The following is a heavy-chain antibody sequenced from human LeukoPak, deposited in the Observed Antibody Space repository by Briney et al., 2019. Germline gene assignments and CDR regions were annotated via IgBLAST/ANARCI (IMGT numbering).Heavy chain of an antibody. Sequence: ASVKVSCKASGYTFTGYYIHWVRQAPGQGLEWMGWIRPDSGGAKYAQKLQGRVTITRDTSISTAYMELSRLRSDDTAVYYCARVRYRLAETYIDYWGQGTLVTVSS. J-gene: IGHJ4*02. D-gene: IGHD3-16*01. CDR3: ARVRYRLAETYIDY. V-gene: IGHV1-2*02. CDR1: GYTFTGYY. CDR2: IRPDSGGA.